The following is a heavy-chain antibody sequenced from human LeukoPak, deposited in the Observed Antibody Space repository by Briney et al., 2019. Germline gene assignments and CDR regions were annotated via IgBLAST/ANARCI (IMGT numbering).Heavy chain of an antibody. V-gene: IGHV3-74*01. CDR2: IDTDGSST. Sequence: GGSLRLSRAASGFSFRSYWMHWVRLPPGKGLVWVSRIDTDGSSTAYADSVKGRFTISRDNAKNTLYLQMNSLRAEDTAVYFCARDQLYCSGGTCYFEYWGQGTLVTVSS. CDR3: ARDQLYCSGGTCYFEY. J-gene: IGHJ4*02. CDR1: GFSFRSYW. D-gene: IGHD2-15*01.